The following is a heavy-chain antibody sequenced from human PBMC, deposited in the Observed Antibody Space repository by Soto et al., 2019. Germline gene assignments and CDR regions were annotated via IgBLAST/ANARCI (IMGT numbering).Heavy chain of an antibody. D-gene: IGHD3-22*01. V-gene: IGHV4-30-2*01. CDR3: ARGINYYDSSGDSWFDP. CDR1: GGSINSDDYS. J-gene: IGHJ5*02. CDR2: IYHTGTT. Sequence: SETLSLTCTVPGGSINSDDYSWTWIRQPPGKGLEWIGYIYHTGTTYYNMSLKSRVTISVDRSKNQFSLKLSSVTAADTAVYYCARGINYYDSSGDSWFDPWGQGTLVTVS.